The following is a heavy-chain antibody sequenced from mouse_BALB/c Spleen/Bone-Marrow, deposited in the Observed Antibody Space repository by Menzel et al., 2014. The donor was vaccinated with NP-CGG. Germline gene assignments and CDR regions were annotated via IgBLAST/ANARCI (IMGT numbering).Heavy chain of an antibody. J-gene: IGHJ2*01. CDR1: GYDFTNYL. Sequence: QVQLQQSGAELVRPGTSVKVSCKASGYDFTNYLIEWVKQRPGQGLEWIGVIYPGSGGTNYNEKFRDKATLTAGTSSNTAYMQLSSLTSEDSAVYYCARYYRYDYWGQGTTLTVSS. CDR3: ARYYRYDY. V-gene: IGHV1-54*02. D-gene: IGHD2-14*01. CDR2: IYPGSGGT.